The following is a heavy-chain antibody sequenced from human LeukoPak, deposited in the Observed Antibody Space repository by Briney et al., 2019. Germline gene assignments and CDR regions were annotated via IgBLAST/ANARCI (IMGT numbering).Heavy chain of an antibody. CDR1: GFTFSSYV. D-gene: IGHD3-3*01. CDR3: ARDDDFWSGYYSQFDY. V-gene: IGHV3-33*01. Sequence: PGGSLRLSCAASGFTFSSYVMHWVRQAPGKGLEWVAVIWYDGSNKYYADSVKGRFTISRDNSKNTLYLQMNSLRAEDTAVYYCARDDDFWSGYYSQFDYWGQGTLVTVSS. CDR2: IWYDGSNK. J-gene: IGHJ4*02.